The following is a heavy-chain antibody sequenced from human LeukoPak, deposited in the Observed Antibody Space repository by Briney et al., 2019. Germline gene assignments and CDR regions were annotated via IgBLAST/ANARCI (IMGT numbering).Heavy chain of an antibody. CDR2: INHSGST. CDR3: ARGASGGGWNDGWFDP. Sequence: SETLSLTCAVYRVSFSGYYWSWIRQPPGKGLEWIGEINHSGSTNYNPSLKSRVTISVDTSKNQFSLKLSSVTAADTAVYYCARGASGGGWNDGWFDPWGQGTLVTVSS. D-gene: IGHD1-1*01. CDR1: RVSFSGYY. V-gene: IGHV4-34*01. J-gene: IGHJ5*02.